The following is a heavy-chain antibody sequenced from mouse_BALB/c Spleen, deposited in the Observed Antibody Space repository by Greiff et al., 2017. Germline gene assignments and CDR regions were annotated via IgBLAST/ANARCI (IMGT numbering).Heavy chain of an antibody. J-gene: IGHJ4*01. Sequence: QVQLKESGPGLVAPSQSLSITCTVSGFSLTGYGVNWVRQPPGKGLEWLGMIWGDGSTDYNSALKSRLSISKDNSKSQVFLKMNSLQTDDTARYYCARDQVRRKGYYAMDDWGQGTSGTVSS. CDR2: IWGDGST. V-gene: IGHV2-6-7*01. D-gene: IGHD2-14*01. CDR3: ARDQVRRKGYYAMDD. CDR1: GFSLTGYG.